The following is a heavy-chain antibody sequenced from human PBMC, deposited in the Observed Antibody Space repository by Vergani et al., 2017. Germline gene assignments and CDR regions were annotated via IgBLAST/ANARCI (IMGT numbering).Heavy chain of an antibody. D-gene: IGHD3-22*01. V-gene: IGHV3-33*01. Sequence: QVQLVESGGGVVQPGRSLRLSCAASGFTFSSYGMHWVRQAPGKGLEWVAVIWYDGSNRYYADSEKGRFTISRDNSKNTLCLQMNSLRAEDTAVYYCARGELYDSSYFDYWGQGTLVTVSS. CDR2: IWYDGSNR. CDR3: ARGELYDSSYFDY. CDR1: GFTFSSYG. J-gene: IGHJ4*02.